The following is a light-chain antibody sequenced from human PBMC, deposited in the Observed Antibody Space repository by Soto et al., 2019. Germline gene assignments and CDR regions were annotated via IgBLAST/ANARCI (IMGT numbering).Light chain of an antibody. CDR1: QSLDSY. J-gene: IGKJ4*01. V-gene: IGKV3-11*01. CDR3: QHRSDWPIT. Sequence: EIVLTQSPATLSLSPGERATLSCRASQSLDSYLAWYQQKPGQPPRLLIYDASSRATGIPARFSGSGSGTDFTLTISSLESEDFAYYYYQHRSDWPITFGGGTKV. CDR2: DAS.